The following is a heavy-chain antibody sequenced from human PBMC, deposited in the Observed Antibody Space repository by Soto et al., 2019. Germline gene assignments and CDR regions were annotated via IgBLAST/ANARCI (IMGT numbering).Heavy chain of an antibody. V-gene: IGHV4-61*01. CDR1: GGSVSNKTYY. Sequence: KTSETLSLTCSVSGGSVSNKTYYWSWIRQPPGKRLEWIGYVYYSGTTNYNPSLKSRVTISVDLSKNQFSLRLSSVTTADTALYYCARTTAVPNTLRSRDFFDYWGQGTLVTVSS. D-gene: IGHD4-17*01. J-gene: IGHJ4*02. CDR2: VYYSGTT. CDR3: ARTTAVPNTLRSRDFFDY.